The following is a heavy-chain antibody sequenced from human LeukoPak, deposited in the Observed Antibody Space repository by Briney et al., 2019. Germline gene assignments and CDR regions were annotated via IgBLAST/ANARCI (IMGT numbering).Heavy chain of an antibody. CDR2: ISTTGDT. CDR3: AKRGETYDIVVVPAARPPRGTYFDY. D-gene: IGHD2-2*01. V-gene: IGHV3-13*01. Sequence: GGSLRLSCAASGFTFRSYDMHWVRQATGTGLEWVSAISTTGDTYYPDSVKGRFTISRDNSKNTLYLQMNSLRAEDTAVYYCAKRGETYDIVVVPAARPPRGTYFDYWGQGTLVTVSS. CDR1: GFTFRSYD. J-gene: IGHJ4*02.